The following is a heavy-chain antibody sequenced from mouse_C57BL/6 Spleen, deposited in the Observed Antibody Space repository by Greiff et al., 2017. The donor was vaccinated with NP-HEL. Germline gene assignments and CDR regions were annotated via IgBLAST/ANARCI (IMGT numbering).Heavy chain of an antibody. J-gene: IGHJ2*01. CDR2: IYPGDGDT. Sequence: VKLVESGPELVKPGASVKISCKASGYAFSSSWMNWVKQRPGKGLEWIGRIYPGDGDTNYNGKFKGKATLTADKSSSTAYMQLSSLTSEDSAVYFCARSVGSSPPFDYWGQGTTLTVSS. D-gene: IGHD1-1*01. CDR1: GYAFSSSW. V-gene: IGHV1-82*01. CDR3: ARSVGSSPPFDY.